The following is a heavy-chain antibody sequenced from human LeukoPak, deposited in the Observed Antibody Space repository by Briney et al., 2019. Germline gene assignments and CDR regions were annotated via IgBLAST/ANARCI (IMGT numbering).Heavy chain of an antibody. Sequence: PGGSLRLSCAASGSTFSDFSVNWVRQAPGKGLEWVSSISVRSNYRYYADSVRGRFTISRDDARDSLFLQMNSLGAEDTAVYFCVRLRRNNDRSGYYYYYDYWGQGTLVTVSS. D-gene: IGHD3-22*01. CDR2: ISVRSNYR. CDR3: VRLRRNNDRSGYYYYYDY. CDR1: GSTFSDFS. J-gene: IGHJ4*02. V-gene: IGHV3-21*01.